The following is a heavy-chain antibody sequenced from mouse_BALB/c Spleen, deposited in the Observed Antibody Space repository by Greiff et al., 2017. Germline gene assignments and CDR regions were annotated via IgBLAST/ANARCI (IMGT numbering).Heavy chain of an antibody. J-gene: IGHJ2*01. CDR3: AREYYSYFDY. CDR2: ISYDGSN. Sequence: EVQLVESGPGLVKPSQSLSLTCSVTGYSITSGYYWNWIRQFPGNKLEWMGYISYDGSNNYNPSLKNRISITRDTSKNQFFLKLNSVTTEDTATYYCAREYYSYFDYWGQGTTLTVSS. D-gene: IGHD1-1*01. V-gene: IGHV3-6*02. CDR1: GYSITSGYY.